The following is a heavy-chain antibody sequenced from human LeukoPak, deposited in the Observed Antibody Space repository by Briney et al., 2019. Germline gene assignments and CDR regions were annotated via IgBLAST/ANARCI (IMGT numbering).Heavy chain of an antibody. Sequence: SVKVSCKASGGTFSSYTISWVRQAPGQGLEWMGGIIPIFGTANYAQKFQGRVTITADESTSTAYVELSSLRSEDTAVYYCARSLIITIFGVVIYDAFDIWGQGTMVTVSS. CDR2: IIPIFGTA. CDR1: GGTFSSYT. J-gene: IGHJ3*02. D-gene: IGHD3-3*01. V-gene: IGHV1-69*13. CDR3: ARSLIITIFGVVIYDAFDI.